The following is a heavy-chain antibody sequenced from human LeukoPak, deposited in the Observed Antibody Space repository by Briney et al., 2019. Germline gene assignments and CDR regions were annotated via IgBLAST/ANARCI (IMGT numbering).Heavy chain of an antibody. CDR3: AKGPFPYEQQPNLFDY. Sequence: GGSLRLSCAASGFTFTNYGMSWVRQAPGKGLEWVSAISGSGVNTYYADSVKGRFTISRDNSKNTLYLQMNSLRAEDTAVYYCAKGPFPYEQQPNLFDYWGQGTLVTVSS. D-gene: IGHD6-13*01. CDR1: GFTFTNYG. V-gene: IGHV3-23*01. CDR2: ISGSGVNT. J-gene: IGHJ4*02.